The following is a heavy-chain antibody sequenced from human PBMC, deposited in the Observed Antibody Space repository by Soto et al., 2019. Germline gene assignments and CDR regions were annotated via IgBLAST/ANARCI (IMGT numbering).Heavy chain of an antibody. V-gene: IGHV1-69*01. CDR2: IIPIPGTA. J-gene: IGHJ6*02. CDR1: GGTFGSYA. D-gene: IGHD2-2*01. CDR3: ASSQGSSTSLEIYYYYYYGMDV. Sequence: QVQLVQSGAEVKKPGSSVKVSCKASGGTFGSYAISWVRQAPGQGLEWMGGIIPIPGTANYAQKFQGRVTIAADESTRTAYMELSSLRSEDTAVYYCASSQGSSTSLEIYYYYYYGMDVWGQGTTVTVSS.